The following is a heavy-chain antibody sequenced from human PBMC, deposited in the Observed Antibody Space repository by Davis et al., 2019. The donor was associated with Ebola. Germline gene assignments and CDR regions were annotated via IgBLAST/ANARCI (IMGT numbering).Heavy chain of an antibody. J-gene: IGHJ6*03. CDR3: ARVEMATNIGGYYYYYMDV. CDR2: IYYSGST. V-gene: IGHV4-39*06. D-gene: IGHD5-24*01. CDR1: GGSISSSSYY. Sequence: PSETLSLTCTVSGGSISSSSYYWGWIRQPPGKGLEWIGSIYYSGSTYYNPSLKSRVTISVDTSKNQFTLKLSSVTAADTAVYYCARVEMATNIGGYYYYYMDVWGKGTTVTVSS.